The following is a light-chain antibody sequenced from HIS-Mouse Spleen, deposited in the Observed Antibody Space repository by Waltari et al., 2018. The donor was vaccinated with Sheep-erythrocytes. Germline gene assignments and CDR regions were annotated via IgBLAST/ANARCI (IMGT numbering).Light chain of an antibody. J-gene: IGLJ3*02. CDR3: YSTDSSGNHSWV. Sequence: SYELTQPPSVSVSPGQTARITCSGDALPKKYAYWYQQKSGQAPVLVIYEDSKRPSGNPERFSGSSSGTMATLTISGAQVEDEADYYCYSTDSSGNHSWVFGGGTKLTVL. CDR2: EDS. CDR1: ALPKKY. V-gene: IGLV3-10*01.